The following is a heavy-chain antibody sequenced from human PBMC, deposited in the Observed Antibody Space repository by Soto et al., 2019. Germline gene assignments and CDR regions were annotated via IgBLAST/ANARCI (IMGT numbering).Heavy chain of an antibody. D-gene: IGHD6-13*01. CDR1: GGTFSSYA. Sequence: SVKVSCQASGGTFSSYAISWVRQAPGQGLEWMGGIIPIFGTANYAQKFQGRVTITADESTSTAYMELSSLRSEDTAVYYCARKEQQQIGTYYYYGMDVWGQGTTVTVSS. CDR3: ARKEQQQIGTYYYYGMDV. V-gene: IGHV1-69*13. CDR2: IIPIFGTA. J-gene: IGHJ6*02.